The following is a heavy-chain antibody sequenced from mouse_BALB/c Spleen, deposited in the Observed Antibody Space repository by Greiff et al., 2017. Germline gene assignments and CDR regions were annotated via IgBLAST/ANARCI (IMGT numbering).Heavy chain of an antibody. CDR2: ISYDGSN. Sequence: DVQLQESGPGLVKPSQSLSLTCSVTGYSITSGYYWNWIRQFPGNKLEWMGYISYDGSNNYNPSLKNRISITRDTSKNQFFLKLNSVTTEDTATYYCAREGGFFAYWGQGTLVTVSA. CDR1: GYSITSGYY. CDR3: AREGGFFAY. D-gene: IGHD1-1*02. J-gene: IGHJ3*01. V-gene: IGHV3-6*02.